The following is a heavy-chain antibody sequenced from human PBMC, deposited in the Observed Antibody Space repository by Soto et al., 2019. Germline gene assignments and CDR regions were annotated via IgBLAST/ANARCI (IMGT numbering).Heavy chain of an antibody. J-gene: IGHJ4*02. V-gene: IGHV1-18*04. D-gene: IGHD3-16*01. CDR3: ASDSPLERDYDYVWGKFDY. Sequence: AKAPCSASGYTVTRSPISWVRQPPEQRPEWMGWTSAYNGNTNYAQKLQARVTMTTDKSTSTAYTELRSLRSDDTAVYYCASDSPLERDYDYVWGKFDYWGQGTLVTITA. CDR2: TSAYNGNT. CDR1: GYTVTRSP.